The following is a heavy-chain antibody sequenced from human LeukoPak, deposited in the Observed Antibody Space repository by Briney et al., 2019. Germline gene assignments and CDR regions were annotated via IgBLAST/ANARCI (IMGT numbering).Heavy chain of an antibody. V-gene: IGHV1-69*04. CDR2: IIPILGIA. CDR3: ARNWPVVGYHYYGMDV. D-gene: IGHD3-22*01. Sequence: ASVKVSCKASGGTFSSYAISWVRQAPGQGLEWMGRIIPILGIANYAQKFQGRVTITADKSTSTAYMELSSLRSEDTAVYYCARNWPVVGYHYYGMDVWGQGTTVTVSS. J-gene: IGHJ6*02. CDR1: GGTFSSYA.